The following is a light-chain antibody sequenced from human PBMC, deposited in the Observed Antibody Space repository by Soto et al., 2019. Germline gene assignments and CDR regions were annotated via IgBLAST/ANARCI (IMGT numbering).Light chain of an antibody. Sequence: IQLTQSPFFRSASLGDRVTITCRASQDITNYLVWYQQKAGTAPKSLIYGASTLQTGVPSRFSGRRSGTEFTLTISNLQTEDSATYYCRQHKSFTITFGQGTRLEIK. CDR3: RQHKSFTIT. CDR1: QDITNY. J-gene: IGKJ5*01. CDR2: GAS. V-gene: IGKV1-9*01.